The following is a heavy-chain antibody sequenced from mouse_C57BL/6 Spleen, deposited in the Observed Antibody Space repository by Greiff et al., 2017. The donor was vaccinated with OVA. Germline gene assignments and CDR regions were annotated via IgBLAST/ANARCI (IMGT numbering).Heavy chain of an antibody. CDR3: ADYSNYFYAMDY. D-gene: IGHD2-5*01. V-gene: IGHV1-82*01. J-gene: IGHJ4*01. Sequence: VQLQQSGPELVKPGASVKISCKASGYAFSSSWMNWVKQRPGKGLEWIGRIYPGDGDTNYNGKFKGKDTLTADKSSSTAYMQLSSLTSEDSAVYFCADYSNYFYAMDYWGQGTSVTVSS. CDR1: GYAFSSSW. CDR2: IYPGDGDT.